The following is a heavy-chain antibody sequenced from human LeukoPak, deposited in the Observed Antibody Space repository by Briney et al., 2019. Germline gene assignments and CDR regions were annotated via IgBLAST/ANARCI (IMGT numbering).Heavy chain of an antibody. CDR3: ARIRGGSGWEYYFDY. V-gene: IGHV1-2*06. CDR1: GYTFTGYY. J-gene: IGHJ4*02. Sequence: ASVKVSCKASGYTFTGYYMHWVRQAPGQGLEWRGRINPNSGGTNYAQKFQGRVTMTRDTSISTAYMELSRLRSDDTAVYYCARIRGGSGWEYYFDYWGQGTLVTVSS. CDR2: INPNSGGT. D-gene: IGHD6-19*01.